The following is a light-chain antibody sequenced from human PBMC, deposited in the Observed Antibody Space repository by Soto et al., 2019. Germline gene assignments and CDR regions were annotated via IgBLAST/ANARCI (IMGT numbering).Light chain of an antibody. Sequence: EIVMTQSPATLSVSPGERATLSCRASQSVSSNLAWYHHKPGQAPRLLIYGASTRATGIPARFSGSGSGTEFTLTISSLQSEDFAVYYCQQDNTWPPTFGQGTKVEIK. J-gene: IGKJ1*01. CDR1: QSVSSN. CDR2: GAS. CDR3: QQDNTWPPT. V-gene: IGKV3-15*01.